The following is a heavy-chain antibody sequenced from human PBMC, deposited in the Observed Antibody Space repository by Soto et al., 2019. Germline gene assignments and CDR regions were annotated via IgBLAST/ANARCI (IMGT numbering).Heavy chain of an antibody. CDR2: IIPILGIA. CDR3: AREPSSRSNYPLHYYHSDTDV. V-gene: IGHV1-69*04. D-gene: IGHD1-7*01. J-gene: IGHJ6*03. Sequence: HAQGQGLEWMGRIIPILGIANYAQKFQGRVTITADKSTSTAYMELSSLRSEDTAVYYCAREPSSRSNYPLHYYHSDTDVRRKGSTV.